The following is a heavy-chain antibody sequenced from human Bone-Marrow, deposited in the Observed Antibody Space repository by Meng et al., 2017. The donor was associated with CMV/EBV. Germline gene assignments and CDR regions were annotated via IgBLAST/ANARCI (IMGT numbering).Heavy chain of an antibody. V-gene: IGHV3-30*04. CDR1: GFTFSSYA. J-gene: IGHJ4*02. CDR3: ARVGRFIAVAGPFDY. D-gene: IGHD6-19*01. CDR2: ISYDGSNK. Sequence: GGSLRLSCAASGFTFSSYAMHCVRQAPGKGLEWVAVISYDGSNKYYADSVKGRFTISRDNSKNTLFLQMNSLRAEDTAVYYCARVGRFIAVAGPFDYWGQGTLVTGSS.